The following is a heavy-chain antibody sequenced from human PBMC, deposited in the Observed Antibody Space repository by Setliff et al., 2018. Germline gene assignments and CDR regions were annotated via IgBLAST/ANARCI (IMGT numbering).Heavy chain of an antibody. CDR2: IKQDGSEK. CDR3: ARGGYQAYYFDY. CDR1: GFTFGNYW. Sequence: GGSLRLSCAASGFTFGNYWMSWVRQAPGKGLEWVANIKQDGSEKYYVDSVKGRFTISRDNAKNSLYLQMNSLRAEETAVYYCARGGYQAYYFDYWGQGALVTVSS. J-gene: IGHJ4*02. D-gene: IGHD6-25*01. V-gene: IGHV3-7*01.